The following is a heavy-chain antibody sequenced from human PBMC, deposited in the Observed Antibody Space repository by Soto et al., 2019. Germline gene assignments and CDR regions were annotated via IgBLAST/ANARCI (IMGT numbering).Heavy chain of an antibody. V-gene: IGHV3-11*01. Sequence: QVQLVESGGGLVKPGGSLRLSCAASGFIFSDYYMTWIRQAPGKGLEWLSCSSNRDRSTYYADSVKDLFVVSKDNAKNLVYQQMNSLRAEDTTLYFCARAWTLEKFGVISMSKGLDVWGQGTTVTVSS. CDR2: SSNRDRST. D-gene: IGHD3-3*01. J-gene: IGHJ6*02. CDR1: GFIFSDYY. CDR3: ARAWTLEKFGVISMSKGLDV.